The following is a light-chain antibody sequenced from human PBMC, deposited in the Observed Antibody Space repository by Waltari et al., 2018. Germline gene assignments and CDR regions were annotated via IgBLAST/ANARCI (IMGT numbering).Light chain of an antibody. CDR1: SSDVGGYNF. J-gene: IGLJ2*01. CDR2: EVT. Sequence: QSALTQPPSASGSPGRSVTISCTGTSSDVGGYNFVSWYQQTPDKAPKLMIYEVTKRPSGFPVRFSGSKSGNTASLTVSGLQAEDEADYYCTSYAGSNNLVFGGGTKLTVL. V-gene: IGLV2-8*01. CDR3: TSYAGSNNLV.